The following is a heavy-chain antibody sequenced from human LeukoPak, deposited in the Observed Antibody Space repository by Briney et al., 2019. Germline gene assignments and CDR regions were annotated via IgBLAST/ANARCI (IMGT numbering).Heavy chain of an antibody. CDR1: GFTFYSYA. CDR2: SSSSGSTI. Sequence: GGSLRLSCAASGFTFYSYAMNWVRQAPGKGLEWISYSSSSGSTIYYADSVKGRFTISRDNAKKSLYLQMNSLRAEDTAVYYCARGEQDMATMSIDYWGQRSLITVSS. J-gene: IGHJ4*02. V-gene: IGHV3-48*01. D-gene: IGHD5-24*01. CDR3: ARGEQDMATMSIDY.